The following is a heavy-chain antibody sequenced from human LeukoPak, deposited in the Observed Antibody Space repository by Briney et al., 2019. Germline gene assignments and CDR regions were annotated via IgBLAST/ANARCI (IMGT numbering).Heavy chain of an antibody. CDR3: ATANKRWLQMG. CDR1: GYTFTSYG. CDR2: ISAYNGNT. D-gene: IGHD5-24*01. J-gene: IGHJ4*02. V-gene: IGHV1-18*01. Sequence: ASVKVSCKASGYTFTSYGISWVRQAPGQGLEWMGWISAYNGNTSYAQKLQGRVTMTTDTSTSTAYMELSSLRSEDTAVYYCATANKRWLQMGWGQGTLVTVSS.